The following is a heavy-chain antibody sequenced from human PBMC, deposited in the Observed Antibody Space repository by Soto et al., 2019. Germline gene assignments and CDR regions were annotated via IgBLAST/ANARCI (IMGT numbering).Heavy chain of an antibody. Sequence: SETLSLTCTVSGGSISSGGYYWSWIRQHPGKGLEWIGYIYYSGSTYYNPSLKSRVTISVDTSKNQFSLKLSSVTAADTAVYYCARHNGRGYCSSTSCYKEDYGMDVWGQGTTVTVSS. D-gene: IGHD2-2*02. CDR3: ARHNGRGYCSSTSCYKEDYGMDV. CDR2: IYYSGST. V-gene: IGHV4-39*01. J-gene: IGHJ6*02. CDR1: GGSISSGGYY.